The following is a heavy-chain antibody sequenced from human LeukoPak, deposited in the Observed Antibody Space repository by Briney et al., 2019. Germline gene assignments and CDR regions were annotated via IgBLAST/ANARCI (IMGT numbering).Heavy chain of an antibody. Sequence: GGSLRLSCAASGFTFSNYAMSWVRQAPGKGLEWVSAISGSGGSTYYADSVKGRFTISRDNSKNTLYLQMNSLRAEDTAVYYCAKVRGYSRGPFDYWGQGTLVTVSS. V-gene: IGHV3-23*01. CDR3: AKVRGYSRGPFDY. CDR1: GFTFSNYA. D-gene: IGHD5-18*01. J-gene: IGHJ4*02. CDR2: ISGSGGST.